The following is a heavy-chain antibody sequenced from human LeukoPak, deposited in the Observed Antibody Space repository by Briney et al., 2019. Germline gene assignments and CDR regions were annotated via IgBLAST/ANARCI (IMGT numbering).Heavy chain of an antibody. J-gene: IGHJ3*02. Sequence: GGSLRLSCAASGFTFSSYSMNWVRQAPGKGLEWVSPISSSSSYIYYADSVKGRFTISRDNAKNSLYLQMNSLRAEDTAVYYCARDNKGGYYYDSSGYYHDAFGIWGQGTMVTVSS. D-gene: IGHD3-22*01. V-gene: IGHV3-21*01. CDR1: GFTFSSYS. CDR3: ARDNKGGYYYDSSGYYHDAFGI. CDR2: ISSSSSYI.